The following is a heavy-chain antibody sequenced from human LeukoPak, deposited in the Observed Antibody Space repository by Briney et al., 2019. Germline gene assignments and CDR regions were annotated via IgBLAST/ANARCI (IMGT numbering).Heavy chain of an antibody. CDR1: GGSISSGDYY. J-gene: IGHJ4*02. V-gene: IGHV4-30-4*08. Sequence: SQTLSLTCTVSGGSISSGDYYWSWIRQPPGKGLEWIGYIYYSGSTYYNPSLKSRVTISVDTSKNQFSLKLSSVTAADTAVYYCARTSGYDFLSGYYRSDYWGQGTLVTVSS. CDR2: IYYSGST. D-gene: IGHD3-3*01. CDR3: ARTSGYDFLSGYYRSDY.